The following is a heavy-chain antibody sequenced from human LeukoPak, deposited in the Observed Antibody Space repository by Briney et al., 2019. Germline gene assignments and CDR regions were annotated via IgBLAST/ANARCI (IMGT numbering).Heavy chain of an antibody. CDR1: GFTFSSYG. J-gene: IGHJ4*02. Sequence: GRSLRLSCAASGFTFSSYGMHWVRQAPGKGLEWVAIIWYDGTTKYYADSVKGRFTLSRDNAKNSLYLQMNSLRAEDTAVYYCSRDLIVGAVGFAYWGQGTLVTVSS. D-gene: IGHD1-26*01. CDR3: SRDLIVGAVGFAY. CDR2: IWYDGTTK. V-gene: IGHV3-33*01.